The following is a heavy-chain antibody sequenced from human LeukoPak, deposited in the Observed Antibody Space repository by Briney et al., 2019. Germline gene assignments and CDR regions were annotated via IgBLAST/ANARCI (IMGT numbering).Heavy chain of an antibody. CDR3: TPVMVEDRGF. J-gene: IGHJ4*02. CDR2: IKSNNDGGTT. D-gene: IGHD2-21*01. Sequence: GGSLRLSCAASGFIFNKAWMNWVRQAPGKGPEWVGRIKSNNDGGTTDYASPVEGRFIISRDYSKNTIYLQMNRLIIDDTAIYYCTPVMVEDRGFWGQGTLVTVSS. V-gene: IGHV3-15*01. CDR1: GFIFNKAW.